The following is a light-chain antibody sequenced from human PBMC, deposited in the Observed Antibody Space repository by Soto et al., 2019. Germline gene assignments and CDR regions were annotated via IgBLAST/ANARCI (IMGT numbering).Light chain of an antibody. CDR1: QSISSW. Sequence: DIQMTQSPSTLSASVGDRVTITCRASQSISSWLAWYQQKPGKAPKVLIYKASSLESGVRSRFSGSGSGTDFTLTISSLQPDDFATYYCQQYNSYPTFGQGTRLAIK. CDR2: KAS. CDR3: QQYNSYPT. J-gene: IGKJ5*01. V-gene: IGKV1-5*03.